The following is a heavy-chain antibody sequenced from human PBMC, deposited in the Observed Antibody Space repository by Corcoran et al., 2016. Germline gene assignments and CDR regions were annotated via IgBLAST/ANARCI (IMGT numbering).Heavy chain of an antibody. Sequence: QVQLVESGGGVVQPGRSLRLSCAASGFTFSSYGMHWVRQAPGKGLEWVAVISYDGSNKYYADSVKGRFTISRDNSKNTLYLQMNSLRAEDTAVYYCAKDLAIAAALDGGGYWGQGTLVTVSS. J-gene: IGHJ4*02. CDR2: ISYDGSNK. D-gene: IGHD6-13*01. CDR3: AKDLAIAAALDGGGY. CDR1: GFTFSSYG. V-gene: IGHV3-30*18.